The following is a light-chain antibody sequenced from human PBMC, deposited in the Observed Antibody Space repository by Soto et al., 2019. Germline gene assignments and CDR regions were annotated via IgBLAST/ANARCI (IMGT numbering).Light chain of an antibody. V-gene: IGLV2-23*01. J-gene: IGLJ3*02. CDR3: CSFARSRAWM. CDR2: EDT. Sequence: QSVLTQSASVSGSPGQSITISCTGTSSDVGSYNLVSWYQQYPGKAPKLIIFEDTKRPSGVSSRFSGSKSGNTASLTISGLQAEDEADYYCCSFARSRAWMFGGGTQLTVL. CDR1: SSDVGSYNL.